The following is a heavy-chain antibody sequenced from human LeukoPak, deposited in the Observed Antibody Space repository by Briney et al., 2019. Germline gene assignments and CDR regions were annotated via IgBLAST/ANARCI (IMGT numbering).Heavy chain of an antibody. Sequence: GGSLRLSCAASGFTFINAWMSWVRQAPGKGLEWVGRIKSKTDGGTTDYAAPVKGRFTISRDDSKNTLYLQMSSLKTDDTAVYYCTTDRVESTRNWGQGTLVTVSS. D-gene: IGHD1-1*01. J-gene: IGHJ4*02. CDR2: IKSKTDGGTT. CDR3: TTDRVESTRN. V-gene: IGHV3-15*01. CDR1: GFTFINAW.